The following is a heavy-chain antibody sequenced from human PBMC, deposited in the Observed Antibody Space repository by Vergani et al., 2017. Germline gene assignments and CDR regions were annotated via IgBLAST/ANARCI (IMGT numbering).Heavy chain of an antibody. CDR1: GFTFDDYA. CDR3: ARDCTSGGCPDNYGMDV. J-gene: IGHJ6*02. V-gene: IGHV3-43D*03. Sequence: EVQLVESGGVVVQPGGSLRLSCAASGFTFDDYAMHWVRQAPGKGLEWVSLISWDGGSTYYADSVKGRFIISRDNTNNSLFLQLRSLRAEDAAVYYCARDCTSGGCPDNYGMDVWGQXP. CDR2: ISWDGGST. D-gene: IGHD2-8*01.